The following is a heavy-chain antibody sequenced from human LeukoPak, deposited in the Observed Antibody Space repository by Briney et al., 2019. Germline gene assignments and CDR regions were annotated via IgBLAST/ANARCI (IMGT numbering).Heavy chain of an antibody. Sequence: SETLSLTCTVSGGSISSYYWSWIRQPPGKGLEWIGYIYYSGSTNYNPSLKSRVTMSLDTSKNQFSLKLTSVTAADTAVYYCARESRRNYYDSSGYLNWGQGTLVTISS. CDR3: ARESRRNYYDSSGYLN. CDR2: IYYSGST. CDR1: GGSISSYY. V-gene: IGHV4-59*01. J-gene: IGHJ4*02. D-gene: IGHD3-22*01.